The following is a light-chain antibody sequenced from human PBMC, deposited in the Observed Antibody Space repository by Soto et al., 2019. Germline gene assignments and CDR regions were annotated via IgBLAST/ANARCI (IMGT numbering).Light chain of an antibody. CDR2: RVS. J-gene: IGKJ1*01. CDR1: KSLVYSDGNTH. Sequence: DVVLTQSPLSLPVNFGQPASISCRSSKSLVYSDGNTHLSWFHQRPGQSPRRLIYRVSSRDSGVPDRVSGSESGTDFTLEISRVEAEDVGIYFCTQCTHWPRTFCQGTKVEVK. CDR3: TQCTHWPRT. V-gene: IGKV2-30*01.